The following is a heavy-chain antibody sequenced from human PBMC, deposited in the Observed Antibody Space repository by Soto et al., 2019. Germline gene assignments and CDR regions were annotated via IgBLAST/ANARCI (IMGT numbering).Heavy chain of an antibody. CDR1: GGPTSRFY. CDR2: IHYSGGT. CDR3: ARGREWEFLDY. J-gene: IGHJ4*02. D-gene: IGHD3-10*01. V-gene: IGHV4-59*01. Sequence: QVQLQESGPGLVKPSETLSLTCTVSGGPTSRFYWSWIRQPPGKGLECIGYIHYSGGTNSNPSLKTRVTISLDTSNSQFSLDLRSVTAADTAVYYCARGREWEFLDYWGQGALVAVSS.